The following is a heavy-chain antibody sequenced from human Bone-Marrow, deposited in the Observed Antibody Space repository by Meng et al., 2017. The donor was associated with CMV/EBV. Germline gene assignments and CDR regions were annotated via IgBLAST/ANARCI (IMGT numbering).Heavy chain of an antibody. CDR1: GGSFSGYY. J-gene: IGHJ6*02. V-gene: IGHV4-34*01. CDR3: ARGAVVVVPADRKYYYYGMDV. Sequence: GSLRLSCADYGGSFSGYYWSWIRQPPGKGLEWIGEINHSGSTNYNPSLKSRVTISVDTSKNQFSLKLSSVTAADTAVYYCARGAVVVVPADRKYYYYGMDVWGQGTTVTVSS. D-gene: IGHD2-2*01. CDR2: INHSGST.